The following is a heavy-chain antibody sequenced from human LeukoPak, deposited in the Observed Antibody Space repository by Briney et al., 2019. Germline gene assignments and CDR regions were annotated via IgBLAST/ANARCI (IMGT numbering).Heavy chain of an antibody. CDR3: ARGYSSGWNGRVAFDP. D-gene: IGHD6-19*01. CDR2: FYHSGGT. J-gene: IGHJ5*02. V-gene: IGHV4-59*01. Sequence: KPSETLSLTCSVSGGSFSSYYWNWIRQPPGKGLEWIGFFYHSGGTHYNPSLKSRVTISLDTSKSQVSLNLNSVTAANTAVYYCARGYSSGWNGRVAFDPWGQGTLVTVSS. CDR1: GGSFSSYY.